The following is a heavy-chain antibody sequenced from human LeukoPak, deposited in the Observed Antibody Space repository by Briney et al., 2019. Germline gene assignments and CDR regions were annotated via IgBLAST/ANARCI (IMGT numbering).Heavy chain of an antibody. CDR3: AGLNWGSGFYYYMDV. CDR2: IYYSGST. Sequence: SETLSLTCSVSGASISSYYWSWIRQPAGKGLEWIGYIYYSGSTSYNPSLKSRVTISVDTSKNQFSLKLSSVTAADTAVYYCAGLNWGSGFYYYMDVWGKGTTVTVSS. V-gene: IGHV4-59*01. CDR1: GASISSYY. J-gene: IGHJ6*03. D-gene: IGHD7-27*01.